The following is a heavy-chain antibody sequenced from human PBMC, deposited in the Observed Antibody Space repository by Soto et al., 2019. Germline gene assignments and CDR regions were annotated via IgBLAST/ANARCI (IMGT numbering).Heavy chain of an antibody. Sequence: QITLKESGPTLVQPTQTLTLTCTFSGFSLSTYGVSVGWIRQPPGKALEWLALIYWDNDKYYSPSLKSSLTITKDTSENLVRITMTNMDPVDTATYYCAHRLASRYYNHCRGSSLDYSGQGTLVTISS. CDR2: IYWDNDK. CDR3: AHRLASRYYNHCRGSSLDY. D-gene: IGHD3-22*01. V-gene: IGHV2-5*02. CDR1: GFSLSTYGVS. J-gene: IGHJ4*02.